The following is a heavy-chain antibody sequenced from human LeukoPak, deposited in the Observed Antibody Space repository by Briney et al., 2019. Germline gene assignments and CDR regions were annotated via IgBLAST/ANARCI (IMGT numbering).Heavy chain of an antibody. CDR2: IYSGGST. J-gene: IGHJ4*02. D-gene: IGHD5-24*01. CDR1: GFTVSSNY. Sequence: GGSLRLSWAASGFTVSSNYMSWVRQAPGKGLEWVSVIYSGGSTYYADSVKGRFTISRDNSKNTLYLQMNSLRAEDTAVYYCARANDGYNRGAIDYWGQGTLVTVSS. V-gene: IGHV3-53*01. CDR3: ARANDGYNRGAIDY.